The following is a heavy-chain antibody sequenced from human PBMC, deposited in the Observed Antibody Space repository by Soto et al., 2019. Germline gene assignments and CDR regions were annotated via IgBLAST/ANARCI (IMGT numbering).Heavy chain of an antibody. J-gene: IGHJ6*02. V-gene: IGHV1-18*01. D-gene: IGHD3-10*01. CDR3: ARDVLLWFGSDGMDV. Sequence: AFVKVSCKASGYTFTSYGISWVRQAPGQGLEWMGWISAYNGNTNYAQKLKGRVTMTTDTSTSTAYMELRSLRSDDTAVYYCARDVLLWFGSDGMDVWGQGTTVTVSS. CDR1: GYTFTSYG. CDR2: ISAYNGNT.